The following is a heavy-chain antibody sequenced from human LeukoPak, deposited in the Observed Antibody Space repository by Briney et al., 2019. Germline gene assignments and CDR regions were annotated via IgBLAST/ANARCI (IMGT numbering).Heavy chain of an antibody. V-gene: IGHV4-34*01. Sequence: SETLSLTCAVYGGSFSGYYWSWIRQPPGKGLEWIGEINHSGSTNYNPSLKSRVTISVDTSKNQFSLKLSSVTAADTAVYYCARTTMVAAYLDYWGQGTLVTVSS. CDR2: INHSGST. CDR1: GGSFSGYY. CDR3: ARTTMVAAYLDY. D-gene: IGHD2-15*01. J-gene: IGHJ4*02.